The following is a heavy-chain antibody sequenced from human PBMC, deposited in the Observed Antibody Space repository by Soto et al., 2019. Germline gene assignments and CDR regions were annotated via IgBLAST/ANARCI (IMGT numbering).Heavy chain of an antibody. CDR2: INHSGST. Sequence: QVQLQQWGAGLLKPSETLSLTCAVYGGSFSGYYWSWIRQPPGKGLEWIGEINHSGSTNYNPSLKRRVTLSVDTAENQFSLKLSSVTAADTAVYYCARTRGLRFLEWLGYFDYWGQGTLVTVTS. J-gene: IGHJ4*02. V-gene: IGHV4-34*01. CDR1: GGSFSGYY. CDR3: ARTRGLRFLEWLGYFDY. D-gene: IGHD3-3*01.